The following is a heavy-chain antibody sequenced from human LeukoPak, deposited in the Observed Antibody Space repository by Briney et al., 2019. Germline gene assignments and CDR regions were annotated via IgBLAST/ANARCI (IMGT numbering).Heavy chain of an antibody. Sequence: GGSLRLSCAVSGFTFSNEAMGWVRQLRGVGLEWVSTISPGGGTTYYAESMKGRFTISRDNSKSTLYLEMNSLRAEDTAVYYCTKSRSGSSNWALQVFDNWGQGALVTVSS. V-gene: IGHV3-23*01. CDR3: TKSRSGSSNWALQVFDN. J-gene: IGHJ4*02. D-gene: IGHD4-11*01. CDR2: ISPGGGTT. CDR1: GFTFSNEA.